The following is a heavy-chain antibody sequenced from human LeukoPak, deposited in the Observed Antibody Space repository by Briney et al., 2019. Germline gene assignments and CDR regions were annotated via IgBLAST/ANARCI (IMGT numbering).Heavy chain of an antibody. Sequence: GGSLRLSCAASGFTFSAYGMHWVRQAPGKGLEWVAVISLDGSSKDYAESVRGRFTVSRDNSKNTVYLQMNSLRVEDTAVYYCAKAADQYYYYYFYYMDVWGKGTTVTVSS. J-gene: IGHJ6*03. CDR1: GFTFSAYG. D-gene: IGHD2-2*01. V-gene: IGHV3-30*18. CDR2: ISLDGSSK. CDR3: AKAADQYYYYYFYYMDV.